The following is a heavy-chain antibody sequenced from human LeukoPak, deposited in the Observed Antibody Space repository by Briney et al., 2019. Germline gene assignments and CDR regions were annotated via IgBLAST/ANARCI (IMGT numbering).Heavy chain of an antibody. CDR2: INAGNGNT. D-gene: IGHD7-27*01. CDR3: ARAPGEYGWFDP. Sequence: ASVKVSCKASGYTFTSYAMHWVRQAPGQRLEWMGWINAGNGNTKYSQKFQGRVTITRDTSASTAYMELSSLRSEDTAVYYCARAPGEYGWFDPWGQGTLDTVSS. CDR1: GYTFTSYA. V-gene: IGHV1-3*01. J-gene: IGHJ5*02.